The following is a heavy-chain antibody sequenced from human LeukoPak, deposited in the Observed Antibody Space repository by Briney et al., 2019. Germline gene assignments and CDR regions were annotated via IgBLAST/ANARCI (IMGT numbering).Heavy chain of an antibody. CDR3: ARVTAVTSVDY. D-gene: IGHD4-17*01. CDR2: IFKSGST. CDR1: GGSISSGHNY. J-gene: IGHJ4*02. V-gene: IGHV4-30-4*01. Sequence: NPSQTLSLTCTVSGGSISSGHNYWSWIRQPPGKGLEWIGYIFKSGSTYYNPSLKSRVSISIDTSKNQFSLKLSSVAAADTAVYYCARVTAVTSVDYWGQGTLVTVSS.